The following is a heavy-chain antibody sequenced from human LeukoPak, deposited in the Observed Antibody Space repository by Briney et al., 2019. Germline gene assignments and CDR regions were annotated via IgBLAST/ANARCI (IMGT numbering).Heavy chain of an antibody. Sequence: GGSLRLSCAASGFNFRSYWMDWVRQAPGKGLEWVANIKQDGSEMYYVDSVKGRFTISRDNTKNSLFLHMSSLRAEDTAVYFCASSYFDNSLHVYDIWGQGTMVTVSS. CDR2: IKQDGSEM. J-gene: IGHJ3*02. D-gene: IGHD3-22*01. CDR1: GFNFRSYW. CDR3: ASSYFDNSLHVYDI. V-gene: IGHV3-7*01.